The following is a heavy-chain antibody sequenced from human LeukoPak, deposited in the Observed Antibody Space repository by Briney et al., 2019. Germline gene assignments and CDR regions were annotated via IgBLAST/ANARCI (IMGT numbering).Heavy chain of an antibody. D-gene: IGHD3-10*01. CDR2: ISAYNGNT. J-gene: IGHJ4*02. CDR1: GYTFTSYG. V-gene: IGHV1-18*01. CDR3: ARDVRFGDPEGY. Sequence: ASVKVSCRASGYTFTSYGISWVRQAPGQGLEWMGWISAYNGNTNYAQKLQGRVTMTTDTSTSTAYMELRSLRSDDTAVYYCARDVRFGDPEGYWGQGTLVTVSS.